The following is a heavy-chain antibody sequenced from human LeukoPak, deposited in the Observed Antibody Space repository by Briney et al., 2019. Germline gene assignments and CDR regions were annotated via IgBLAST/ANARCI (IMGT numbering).Heavy chain of an antibody. D-gene: IGHD1-26*01. CDR1: GFTFSSYS. Sequence: GGSLRLSCAASGFTFSSYSMNWVRQAPGKGLEWVSSISSSSTYIYYADSVKGRFTISRDNARNSLYLEMNSLRAEDTAVYYCARDPYSGTYGDTYYYYMDVWGKGTTVTISS. V-gene: IGHV3-21*01. CDR3: ARDPYSGTYGDTYYYYMDV. J-gene: IGHJ6*03. CDR2: ISSSSTYI.